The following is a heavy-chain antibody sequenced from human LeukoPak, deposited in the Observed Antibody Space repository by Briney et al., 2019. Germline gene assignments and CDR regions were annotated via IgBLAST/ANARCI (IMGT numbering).Heavy chain of an antibody. J-gene: IGHJ5*02. CDR3: ARDVPRTSGP. Sequence: GGSLRLSCAASGFTFSSEWMHWVRQAPGWGLVWISHIDGNGRTTNYGDSVRGRFTVSRDNAKNTLYLQMNSLRAEDTAVYYCARDVPRTSGPWGQGTLVTVSS. CDR1: GFTFSSEW. V-gene: IGHV3-74*01. D-gene: IGHD3-10*01. CDR2: IDGNGRTT.